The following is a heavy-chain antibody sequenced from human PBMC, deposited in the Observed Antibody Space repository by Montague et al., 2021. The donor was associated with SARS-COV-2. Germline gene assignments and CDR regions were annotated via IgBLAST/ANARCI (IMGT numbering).Heavy chain of an antibody. Sequence: SETLSLTCTVSSGSISSSNYYWGWIRQPPGKGLEWIGNIYHSGSTYYNPSLQSRVTISVDTSKKQFSLKLSSVTAADTAVYYCARETYTSGGFQRFDYWGQGPLVTVSS. CDR1: SGSISSSNYY. J-gene: IGHJ4*02. V-gene: IGHV4-39*01. CDR3: ARETYTSGGFQRFDY. CDR2: IYHSGST. D-gene: IGHD6-19*01.